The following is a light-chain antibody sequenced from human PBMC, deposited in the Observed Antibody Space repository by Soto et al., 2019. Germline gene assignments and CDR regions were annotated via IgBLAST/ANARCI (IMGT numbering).Light chain of an antibody. CDR1: SSTIGAGYD. Sequence: QSVLTQPPSVSGAPGQRVTISCSGTSSTIGAGYDVHWYHQVPGTAPKLLIYGNNNRPSGVPDRFSGSRSGTSASLAITGLQAADEGDYYCQSFGTNLRGSVFGGGTKVTVL. CDR2: GNN. V-gene: IGLV1-40*01. CDR3: QSFGTNLRGSV. J-gene: IGLJ3*02.